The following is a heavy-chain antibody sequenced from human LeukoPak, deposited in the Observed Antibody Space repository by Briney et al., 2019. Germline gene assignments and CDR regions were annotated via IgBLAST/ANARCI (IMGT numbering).Heavy chain of an antibody. CDR2: INHSGTT. Sequence: PSETLSLTCAVYGGSFSGYYWSWIRQPPGKGLEWIGEINHSGTTSYNPSLKSRVAISVDTSKNQFSLKLSFVTAADTAVYYCAQNGYYFESWGQGTLATVSS. D-gene: IGHD3-22*01. J-gene: IGHJ4*02. CDR1: GGSFSGYY. CDR3: AQNGYYFES. V-gene: IGHV4-34*01.